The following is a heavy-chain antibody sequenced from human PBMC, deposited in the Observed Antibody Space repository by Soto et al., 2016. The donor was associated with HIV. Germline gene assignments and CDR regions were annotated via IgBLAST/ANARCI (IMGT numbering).Heavy chain of an antibody. CDR3: ARGLTSGWDAFDI. CDR2: IIPIFGTA. V-gene: IGHV1-69*13. CDR1: GGTFSSYA. J-gene: IGHJ3*02. D-gene: IGHD6-19*01. Sequence: QVHLVQSGAEVKKPGSSVKVSCKASGGTFSSYAINWMRQAPGQGLEWMGGIIPIFGTANYAQKFQGRVTITADESTSTAYMELSSLRSEDTAVYYCARGLTSGWDAFDIWAKGQWSPSLQ.